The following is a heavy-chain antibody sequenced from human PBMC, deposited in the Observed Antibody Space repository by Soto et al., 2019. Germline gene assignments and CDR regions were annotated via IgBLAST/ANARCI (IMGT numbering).Heavy chain of an antibody. V-gene: IGHV3-33*01. D-gene: IGHD1-26*01. CDR2: IWYDGSNK. CDR1: GFTFSSYG. Sequence: QVQLVESGGGVVQPGRSLRLSCAASGFTFSSYGMHWVRQAPGKGLEWVAVIWYDGSNKYYADSVKGRFTISRDNSKNTLYLQMNSLRAEDTAVYYCAREHSEELDAFDIWGQGTMVTVSS. CDR3: AREHSEELDAFDI. J-gene: IGHJ3*02.